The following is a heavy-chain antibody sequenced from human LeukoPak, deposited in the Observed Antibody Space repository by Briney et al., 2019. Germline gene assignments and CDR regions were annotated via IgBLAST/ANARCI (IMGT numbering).Heavy chain of an antibody. V-gene: IGHV4-39*07. D-gene: IGHD3-9*01. CDR1: GDSISSSDHY. CDR2: VSQSGNT. J-gene: IGHJ4*02. CDR3: AGYDGYDILTGHPRGFDY. Sequence: SETLSLTCTLSGDSISSSDHYWVWIRQSPGKGLEWIGSVSQSGNTYYKSSLKSRVTVSIDTSKNQFSLKLSSVTAADTAVYYCAGYDGYDILTGHPRGFDYWGQGTLVTVSS.